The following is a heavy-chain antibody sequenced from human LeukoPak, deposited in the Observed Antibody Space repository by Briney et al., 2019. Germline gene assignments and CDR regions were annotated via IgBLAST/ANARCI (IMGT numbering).Heavy chain of an antibody. J-gene: IGHJ4*02. D-gene: IGHD3-3*01. CDR2: ISGSGGST. Sequence: PGGSLRLSCAASAFTFSSYAMSWVRQAPGKGLEWVSDISGSGGSTYYADSVKGRFTISRDNSKNTLYLQMNSLRAEDTAVYYCANFLRLLEWLIPGSFDYWGQGTLVTVSS. CDR1: AFTFSSYA. CDR3: ANFLRLLEWLIPGSFDY. V-gene: IGHV3-23*01.